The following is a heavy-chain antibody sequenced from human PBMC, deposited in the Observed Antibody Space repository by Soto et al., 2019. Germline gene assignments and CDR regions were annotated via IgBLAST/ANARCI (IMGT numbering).Heavy chain of an antibody. CDR3: ARGLNVYYFDC. D-gene: IGHD3-16*01. V-gene: IGHV1-3*01. J-gene: IGHJ4*02. Sequence: ASVKVSCKASGYTFTSYAIHWVRQAPGQRLEWMGWINAGNGNTKYSQKFQGRVTITRDTSASTAYMELSSLRSEDTAVYYCARGLNVYYFDCWGQGTLVTVSS. CDR1: GYTFTSYA. CDR2: INAGNGNT.